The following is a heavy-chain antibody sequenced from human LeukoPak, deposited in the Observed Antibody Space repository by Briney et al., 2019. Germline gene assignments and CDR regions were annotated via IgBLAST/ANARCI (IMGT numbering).Heavy chain of an antibody. D-gene: IGHD3-10*01. J-gene: IGHJ5*02. CDR2: INPNSSGT. CDR3: ARVLYYGSGVGFDP. Sequence: ASVKVSCKASGYTFTGYYMHWVRQAPGHGLEWMGWINPNSSGTNYAQKFQGGVTMTRDTSISTAYMELSRLRSDDTAVYYCARVLYYGSGVGFDPWGQGTLVTVSS. V-gene: IGHV1-2*02. CDR1: GYTFTGYY.